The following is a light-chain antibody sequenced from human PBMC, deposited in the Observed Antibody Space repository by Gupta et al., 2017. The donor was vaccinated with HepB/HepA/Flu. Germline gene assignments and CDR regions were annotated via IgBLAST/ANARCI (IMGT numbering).Light chain of an antibody. CDR2: LGS. Sequence: DIVMTQSPLSLPVTPGEPASISCRSSQSLLHSNGYNYLDWYLQKPGQSPQLLIYLGSNRASGVPDRFSGSGSGTDFTLKISRVEAEDVGAYYCMQALQTPWTFVQGTKVEIK. CDR3: MQALQTPWT. V-gene: IGKV2-28*01. J-gene: IGKJ1*01. CDR1: QSLLHSNGYNY.